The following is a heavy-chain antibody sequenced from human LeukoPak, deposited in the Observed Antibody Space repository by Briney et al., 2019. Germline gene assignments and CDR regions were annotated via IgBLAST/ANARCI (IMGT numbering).Heavy chain of an antibody. CDR2: IYDSRST. V-gene: IGHV4-39*01. D-gene: IGHD3-10*01. CDR1: GGSISSSSYY. Sequence: SETLSLTCTVSGGSISSSSYYWGWIRQPPGKGLEWIASIYDSRSTYYNPSLKSRLTISVDTSKNQFSLKLTSVTAADTAIYYCARPYHYDSGSRGTAFDIWGQGTMVTVSS. J-gene: IGHJ3*02. CDR3: ARPYHYDSGSRGTAFDI.